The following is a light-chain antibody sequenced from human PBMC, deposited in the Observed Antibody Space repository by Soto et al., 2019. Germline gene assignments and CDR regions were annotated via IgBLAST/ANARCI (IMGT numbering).Light chain of an antibody. CDR1: SSNIGAGYD. V-gene: IGLV1-40*01. Sequence: QSVLTQPPSVSGAPGQRVTISCTESSSNIGAGYDVHWYQQLPGTAPKLLIYGNSNRPSRVPDRFSGSKSGTSASLAITGLQAEDEADYYCQSYDSSLSGWVFGGGTQLTVL. J-gene: IGLJ3*02. CDR3: QSYDSSLSGWV. CDR2: GNS.